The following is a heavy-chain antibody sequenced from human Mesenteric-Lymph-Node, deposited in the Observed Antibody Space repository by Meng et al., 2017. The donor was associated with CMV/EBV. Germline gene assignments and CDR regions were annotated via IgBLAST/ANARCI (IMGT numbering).Heavy chain of an antibody. CDR1: GFTFSNYG. Sequence: GESLKISCAASGFTFSNYGMHWVRQTPGNGLDWVAFLRYDGNNKYYPDSVKGRFTISRDISKNTVYLQMNSLRADDTAVYFCVRPLGGFGELQGVHEIWGQGTMVTVSS. CDR2: LRYDGNNK. V-gene: IGHV3-30*02. J-gene: IGHJ3*02. CDR3: VRPLGGFGELQGVHEI. D-gene: IGHD3-10*01.